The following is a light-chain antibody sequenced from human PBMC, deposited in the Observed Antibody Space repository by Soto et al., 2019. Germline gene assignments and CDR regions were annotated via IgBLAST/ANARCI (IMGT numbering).Light chain of an antibody. CDR1: SSDIGAGSE. J-gene: IGLJ1*01. Sequence: QSVLTQPPSLSGAPGQRVTISCTGSSSDIGAGSEVHWYQQLPGTAPKLLIFGSTNRPSGVPDRFSGSKSATSASLTIAGLQAEDEDYYYCQSYDNSLSAYVFGTGTKLTVL. V-gene: IGLV1-40*01. CDR2: GST. CDR3: QSYDNSLSAYV.